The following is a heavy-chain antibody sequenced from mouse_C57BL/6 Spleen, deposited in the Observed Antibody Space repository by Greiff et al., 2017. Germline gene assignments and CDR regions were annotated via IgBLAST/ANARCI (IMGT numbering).Heavy chain of an antibody. J-gene: IGHJ3*01. V-gene: IGHV1-52*01. Sequence: QVQLQQPGAELVRPGSSVKLSCKASGYTFTSYWMHWVKQRPIQGLEWIGNIDPSDSETHYNQKFKDKATLTVDKSSSTAYMQLSSLTSEDSAVYYCARGLWAVPCAYWGQGTLVTVSA. CDR3: ARGLWAVPCAY. CDR1: GYTFTSYW. D-gene: IGHD4-1*01. CDR2: IDPSDSET.